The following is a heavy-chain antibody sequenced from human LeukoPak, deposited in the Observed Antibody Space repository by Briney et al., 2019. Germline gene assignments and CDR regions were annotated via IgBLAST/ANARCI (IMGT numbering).Heavy chain of an antibody. J-gene: IGHJ6*02. CDR3: ARDKRYYGMDV. CDR2: IYYSGST. D-gene: IGHD6-25*01. V-gene: IGHV4-59*01. Sequence: PSETLSLTCTVSGGSISSYYWSWIRQPPGKGLEWIGYIYYSGSTNYNPSLKSRVTISVDTSKNQFSLKLSPVTAADTAVYYCARDKRYYGMDVWGQGTTVTVSS. CDR1: GGSISSYY.